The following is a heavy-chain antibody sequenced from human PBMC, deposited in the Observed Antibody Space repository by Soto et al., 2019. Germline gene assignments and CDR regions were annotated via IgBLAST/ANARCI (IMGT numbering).Heavy chain of an antibody. CDR3: VKPPVITASYYYYDMDV. V-gene: IGHV3-23*01. D-gene: IGHD4-4*01. CDR2: ISGSGIST. J-gene: IGHJ6*02. CDR1: GFTFSTYP. Sequence: EAQLLESGGGLVQPGGSLRLSCAASGFTFSTYPMSWVRQAPGKVLEWVSGISGSGISTYYTDSVKGRFTISRDNSKNTVFLQMNSLRDEDTAVYYCVKPPVITASYYYYDMDVWGQGTTVTVSS.